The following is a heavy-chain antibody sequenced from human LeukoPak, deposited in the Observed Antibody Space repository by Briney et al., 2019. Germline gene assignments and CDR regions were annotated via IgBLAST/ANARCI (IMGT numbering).Heavy chain of an antibody. CDR3: AKNSVTTKYFDY. D-gene: IGHD4-17*01. J-gene: IGHJ4*02. V-gene: IGHV3-23*01. CDR1: GCTFSDHY. CDR2: ISGSGGST. Sequence: GGSLRLSCAASGCTFSDHYMDWVRQAPGKGLEWLSAISGSGGSTYYADSVKGRFTISRDNSENTLYLQMNSLRAEDTAVYYCAKNSVTTKYFDYWGQGTLVTVSS.